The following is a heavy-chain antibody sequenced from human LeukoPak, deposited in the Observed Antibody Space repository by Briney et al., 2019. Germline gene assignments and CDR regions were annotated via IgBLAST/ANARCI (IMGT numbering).Heavy chain of an antibody. CDR2: IIPIFGTA. D-gene: IGHD3-10*01. CDR3: ARHDNYYGSGSYYGYFDY. Sequence: ASVKVSCKASGGTFSSYAISWVRQAPGQGLEWMGGIIPIFGTANYAQKFQGRVTITADESTSTAYMELSSLRSEDTAVYYCARHDNYYGSGSYYGYFDYWGQGTLVTVSS. J-gene: IGHJ4*02. V-gene: IGHV1-69*13. CDR1: GGTFSSYA.